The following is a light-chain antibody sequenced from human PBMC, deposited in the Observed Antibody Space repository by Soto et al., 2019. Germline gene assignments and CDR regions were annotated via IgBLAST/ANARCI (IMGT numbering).Light chain of an antibody. Sequence: QSVLTQPPSVSAAPGQKVTISCSGSSSNIGNNYVSWYRQLPGTPPQLLIYDNNKRPSGISDRFSGSKSGTSATLGITGLQTGDEADYYCGTWDISLSAWVFGGGTKVTVL. CDR1: SSNIGNNY. J-gene: IGLJ3*02. CDR3: GTWDISLSAWV. V-gene: IGLV1-51*01. CDR2: DNN.